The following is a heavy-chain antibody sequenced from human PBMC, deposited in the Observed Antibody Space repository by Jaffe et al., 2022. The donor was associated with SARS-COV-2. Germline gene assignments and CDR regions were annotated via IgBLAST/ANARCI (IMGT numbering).Heavy chain of an antibody. Sequence: EVQLVESGGGLVQPGRSLRLSCAASGFTFDDYAMHWVRQAPGKGLEWVSGISWNSGSIGYADSVKGRFTISRDNAKNSLYLQMNSLRAEDTALYYCAKDIDSSSLPAGYGMDVWGQGTTVTVSS. CDR3: AKDIDSSSLPAGYGMDV. CDR1: GFTFDDYA. V-gene: IGHV3-9*01. J-gene: IGHJ6*02. CDR2: ISWNSGSI. D-gene: IGHD6-13*01.